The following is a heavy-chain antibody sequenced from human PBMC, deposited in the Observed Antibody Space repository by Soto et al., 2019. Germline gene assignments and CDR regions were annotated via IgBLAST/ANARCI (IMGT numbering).Heavy chain of an antibody. D-gene: IGHD3-3*01. CDR2: INPSGGST. Sequence: ASVKVSCKASGYTFTSYYMHWVRQAPGQGLEWMGIINPSGGSTSYAQKFQGRVTMTRDTSTSTVYMELSSLRSEDTAVYYCARKGGEEDYDFWSGYYTANWFDPWGQGTLVTVSS. V-gene: IGHV1-46*01. J-gene: IGHJ5*02. CDR1: GYTFTSYY. CDR3: ARKGGEEDYDFWSGYYTANWFDP.